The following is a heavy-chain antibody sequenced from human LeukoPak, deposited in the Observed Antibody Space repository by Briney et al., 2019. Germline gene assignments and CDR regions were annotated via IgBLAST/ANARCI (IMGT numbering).Heavy chain of an antibody. CDR3: TTSRDPAGRPDY. CDR2: IKSKTDGGTT. V-gene: IGHV3-15*01. CDR1: GFTFSNAW. Sequence: PGGSLRLSCAASGFTFSNAWMSWVRQAPGKGLEWVGRIKSKTDGGTTDYAAPVKGRFTISSDHSKNTLYLQMNSLKTEDTAVYYCTTSRDPAGRPDYWGQGTLVTVSS. D-gene: IGHD6-6*01. J-gene: IGHJ4*02.